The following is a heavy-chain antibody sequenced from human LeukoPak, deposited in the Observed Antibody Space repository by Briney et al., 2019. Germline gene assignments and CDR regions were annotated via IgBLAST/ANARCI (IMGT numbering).Heavy chain of an antibody. CDR3: ATVGYGDYHFDY. CDR1: GYTFTDYY. Sequence: ASVKVSCKVSGYTFTDYYMHWVHQAPGKGLGWMGLVDPEDGETIYAEKFQGRVTITADTSTDTAYMELSSLRSEDTAVYYCATVGYGDYHFDYWGQGTLVTVSS. D-gene: IGHD4-17*01. CDR2: VDPEDGET. V-gene: IGHV1-69-2*01. J-gene: IGHJ4*02.